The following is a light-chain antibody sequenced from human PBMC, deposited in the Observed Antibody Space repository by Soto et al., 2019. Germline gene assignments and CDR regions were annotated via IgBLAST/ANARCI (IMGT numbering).Light chain of an antibody. V-gene: IGLV4-60*03. CDR1: SGHSSYI. Sequence: QSVLTQSSSASASLGTSVKLTCTLSSGHSSYIIAWHQQQPGKAPRYLMKLEGSGSYNKGSGVPDRFSGSSSGADRYLTSSNLQSEDEADYYCETGDTNTRVFGGGTKLTVL. J-gene: IGLJ3*02. CDR3: ETGDTNTRV. CDR2: LEGSGSY.